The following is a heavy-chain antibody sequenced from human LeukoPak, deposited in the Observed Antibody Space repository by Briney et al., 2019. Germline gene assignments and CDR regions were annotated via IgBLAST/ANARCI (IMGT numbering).Heavy chain of an antibody. V-gene: IGHV4-59*01. CDR3: ARGWGVYYYDTSGYWYFDY. Sequence: PSETLSLTCTVSGGSISSYYWGWIRQPPGKGLEWIGYIYNSGSTNYNPSLKSRVTISVDTSKKQFSLKLSSVTAADTAVYYCARGWGVYYYDTSGYWYFDYWSQGTLVTVSS. D-gene: IGHD3-22*01. CDR2: IYNSGST. J-gene: IGHJ4*02. CDR1: GGSISSYY.